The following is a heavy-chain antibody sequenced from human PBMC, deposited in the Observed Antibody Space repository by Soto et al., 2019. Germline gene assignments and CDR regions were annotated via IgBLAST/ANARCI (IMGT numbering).Heavy chain of an antibody. D-gene: IGHD6-13*01. V-gene: IGHV4-39*01. CDR1: GGSISSSSY. J-gene: IGHJ6*02. CDR3: RRSSRYSTDV. Sequence: QLQLQESGPGLVKPSETLSLTCTVSGGSISSSSYWGWIRQPPGKGLGWIGSIYSTGNTYYNPSLKSRVSISADTSKNQFSLKLTSVTAADTAVYYCRRSSRYSTDVWGQGTTVTVSS. CDR2: IYSTGNT.